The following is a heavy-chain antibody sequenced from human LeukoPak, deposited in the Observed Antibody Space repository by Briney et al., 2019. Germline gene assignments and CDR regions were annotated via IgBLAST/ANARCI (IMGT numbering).Heavy chain of an antibody. CDR1: GVSISSSGYS. Sequence: PSETLSLTCTVSGVSISSSGYSWGWIRQPPGRGLEWIGSIHHSGSTYYNPSLKSRVAISVDTSKNQFSLKVSSVTAADTAAYYCARIGSLTGGTRALGYWGQGTLVTVSS. CDR3: ARIGSLTGGTRALGY. J-gene: IGHJ4*02. V-gene: IGHV4-39*07. CDR2: IHHSGST. D-gene: IGHD1-20*01.